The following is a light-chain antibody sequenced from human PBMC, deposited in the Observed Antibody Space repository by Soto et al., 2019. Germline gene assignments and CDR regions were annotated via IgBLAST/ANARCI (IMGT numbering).Light chain of an antibody. V-gene: IGKV1-5*01. Sequence: DVQMALSTSTRSVCVGDGVTITGGASQTISSWLAWYQQKPGKAPKLLIYAASTSQSGAPSRFSGSGSRRDFTLTISSLQPEDFATYYCLLYYAYFWAFGQGTRLAI. CDR3: LLYYAYFWA. J-gene: IGKJ5*01. CDR1: QTISSW. CDR2: AAS.